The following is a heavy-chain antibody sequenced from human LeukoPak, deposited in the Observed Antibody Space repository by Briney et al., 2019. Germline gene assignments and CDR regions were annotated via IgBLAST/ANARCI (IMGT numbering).Heavy chain of an antibody. V-gene: IGHV4-39*07. CDR2: IYYSGST. CDR3: ARASATGTVSYYYGMDV. D-gene: IGHD1-1*01. CDR1: GGSISSSSYY. J-gene: IGHJ6*02. Sequence: SETLSLTCTVSGGSISSSSYYWGWIRQPPGKGLEWIGSIYYSGSTYYNPSLKSRGTISVDTSRKQFSLKLNSVTAADTAVYYCARASATGTVSYYYGMDVWGQGTTVTVSS.